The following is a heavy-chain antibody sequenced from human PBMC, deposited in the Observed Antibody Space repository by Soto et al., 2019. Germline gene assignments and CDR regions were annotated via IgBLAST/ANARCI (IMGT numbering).Heavy chain of an antibody. CDR1: GGSFSGYY. V-gene: IGHV4-34*01. J-gene: IGHJ6*02. CDR3: ARARLSYDFWSGYYTGGAVYYYGMDV. CDR2: INHSGST. D-gene: IGHD3-3*01. Sequence: SETLSLTCAVYGGSFSGYYWRWIRQPPGKGLESIGEINHSGSTNYNPSLKSRVTISVDTSKNQFSLKLSSVTAADTAVYYCARARLSYDFWSGYYTGGAVYYYGMDVWGQGTTVTVSS.